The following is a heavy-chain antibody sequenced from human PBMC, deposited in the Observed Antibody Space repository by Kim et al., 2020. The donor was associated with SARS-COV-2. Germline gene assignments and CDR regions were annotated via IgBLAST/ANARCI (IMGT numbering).Heavy chain of an antibody. V-gene: IGHV3-30*04. CDR2: ISYDGSNK. J-gene: IGHJ5*02. Sequence: GGSLRLSCAASGFTFSSYAMHWVRQAPGKGLEWVAVISYDGSNKYYADSVKGRFTISRDNSKNTLYLQMNSLRAEDTAVYYCASFSGTEPWGQGTLVTVSS. D-gene: IGHD1-26*01. CDR3: ASFSGTEP. CDR1: GFTFSSYA.